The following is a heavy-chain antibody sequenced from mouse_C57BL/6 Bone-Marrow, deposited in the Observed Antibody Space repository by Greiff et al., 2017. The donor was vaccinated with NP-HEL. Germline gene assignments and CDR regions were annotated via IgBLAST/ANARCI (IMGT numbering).Heavy chain of an antibody. CDR3: ARWAYYSSHWYFEG. Sequence: QVQLQQSGAELARPGASVKLSCKASGYTFTSYGISWVKQRTGQGLEWIGEIYPRSGNTYYNAKFKGKATLTVDKSSSTAYMELRSLTSEDSAVYFCARWAYYSSHWYFEGWGTGTTVTVSS. CDR2: IYPRSGNT. D-gene: IGHD2-5*01. CDR1: GYTFTSYG. V-gene: IGHV1-81*01. J-gene: IGHJ1*03.